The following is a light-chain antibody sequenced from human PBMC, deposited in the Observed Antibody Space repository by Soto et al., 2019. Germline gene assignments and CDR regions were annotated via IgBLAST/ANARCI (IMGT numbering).Light chain of an antibody. Sequence: QSVLTQPASVSGSPGQSITISCTVTSSDVGGYNYVSWYQQHPGKAPKLMIYEVSNRPSGVSNRFSGSKSGNTASLTISGLQAEDEADYYCSSYTSSSTLGVFGGGTKLTVL. CDR1: SSDVGGYNY. V-gene: IGLV2-14*01. CDR3: SSYTSSSTLGV. J-gene: IGLJ2*01. CDR2: EVS.